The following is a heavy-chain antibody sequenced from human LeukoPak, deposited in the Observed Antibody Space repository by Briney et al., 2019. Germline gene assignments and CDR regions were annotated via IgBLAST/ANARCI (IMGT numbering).Heavy chain of an antibody. V-gene: IGHV4-59*08. CDR2: IYYSGST. CDR3: ATRYCSSTSCPPDYYYMDV. D-gene: IGHD2-2*01. Sequence: SESLSLTCTVSGFSISSYDMSWIRQPPGKGLEWVGDIYYSGSTNYNPALKSRVTTSADTSTNKFFLKLSYVTAADTAVYYCATRYCSSTSCPPDYYYMDVWGKGTPVTVSS. J-gene: IGHJ6*03. CDR1: GFSISSYD.